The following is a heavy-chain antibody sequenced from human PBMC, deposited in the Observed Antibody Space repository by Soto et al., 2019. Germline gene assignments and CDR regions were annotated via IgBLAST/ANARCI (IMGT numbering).Heavy chain of an antibody. Sequence: QITLKESGPTLVKPTQTLTLTCTFSVFSLSTSGVGVGWIRQPPGNALEWLAVIYWDDSKHYRPSLESRLTITTDTSKHQVVLTMTNMDPVDTATYFCAHKGYGDYPPDYWGQGTLVTVSS. CDR3: AHKGYGDYPPDY. D-gene: IGHD4-17*01. CDR1: VFSLSTSGVG. J-gene: IGHJ4*02. CDR2: IYWDDSK. V-gene: IGHV2-5*02.